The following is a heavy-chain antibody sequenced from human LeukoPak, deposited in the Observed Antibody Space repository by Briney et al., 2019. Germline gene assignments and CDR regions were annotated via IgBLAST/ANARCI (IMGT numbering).Heavy chain of an antibody. J-gene: IGHJ5*02. D-gene: IGHD3-22*01. CDR1: GYSFTSYW. CDR3: ARQFDSSGYSGWFDP. CDR2: IYPGDSDT. V-gene: IGHV5-51*01. Sequence: SGESLQISCKGSGYSFTSYWIGWVRQLPGKGLEWMGIIYPGDSDTRYSPSFQGQVTISADKSISTAYLQWSSLKASDTAMYYCARQFDSSGYSGWFDPWGQGTLVTVSS.